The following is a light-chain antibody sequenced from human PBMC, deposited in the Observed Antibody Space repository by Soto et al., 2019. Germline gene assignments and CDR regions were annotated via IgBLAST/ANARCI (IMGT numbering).Light chain of an antibody. J-gene: IGKJ1*01. CDR3: QQYNVWWT. Sequence: EIMMTQSPATLSVSPGERATLSCRASQSVGSSLAWYQQRPGQTPRLLIFNASTRASGIPTRFSGSGSGADFSLAISSLQSEGFAVYYCQQYNVWWTFGQGTKVE. V-gene: IGKV3-15*01. CDR1: QSVGSS. CDR2: NAS.